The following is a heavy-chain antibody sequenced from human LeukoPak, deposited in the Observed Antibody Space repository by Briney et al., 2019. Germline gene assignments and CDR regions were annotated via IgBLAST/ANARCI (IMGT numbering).Heavy chain of an antibody. CDR2: MNPVSGKA. Sequence: ASVKVSCKASGYTFTNFDINWVRQAPGQGLEWMGWMNPVSGKAGSAQKFQGRVTLTRDTSISTAYMEVSSLRFDDTAFYYCARAPMGTAPHYWGQGTLVTVSS. D-gene: IGHD1/OR15-1a*01. CDR1: GYTFTNFD. J-gene: IGHJ4*02. V-gene: IGHV1-8*01. CDR3: ARAPMGTAPHY.